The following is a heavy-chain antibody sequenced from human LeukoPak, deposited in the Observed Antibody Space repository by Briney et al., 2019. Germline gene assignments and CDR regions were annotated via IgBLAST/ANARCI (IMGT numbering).Heavy chain of an antibody. V-gene: IGHV4-34*01. Sequence: PSETLSLTCAVYGGSFSGYYWSWIRQPPGKGLEWIGEINHSGSTNYNPSLKSRVTISVDTSKNQFSLKLSSVTAADTAVYYCARYSYGLFDYWGQGTLVTVSS. J-gene: IGHJ4*02. CDR1: GGSFSGYY. CDR3: ARYSYGLFDY. CDR2: INHSGST. D-gene: IGHD5-18*01.